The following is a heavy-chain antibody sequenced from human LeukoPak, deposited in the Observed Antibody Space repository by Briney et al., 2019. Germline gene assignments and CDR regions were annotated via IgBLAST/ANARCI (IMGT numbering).Heavy chain of an antibody. D-gene: IGHD4-17*01. Sequence: GVSLRLSCAASGFTFSTYAMHWVRQAPGKGLEWVAVISYDGSNKYYADSVKGRFTISRDNSKNTLYLQMNSLRAEDTAVYYCATLTTVTTHFFDYWGQGTLVTVSS. CDR3: ATLTTVTTHFFDY. CDR2: ISYDGSNK. V-gene: IGHV3-30*04. J-gene: IGHJ4*02. CDR1: GFTFSTYA.